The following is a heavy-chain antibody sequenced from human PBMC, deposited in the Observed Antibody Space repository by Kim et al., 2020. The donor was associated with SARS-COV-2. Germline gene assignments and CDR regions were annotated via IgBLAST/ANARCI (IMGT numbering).Heavy chain of an antibody. Sequence: GGSLRLSCAASGFSLSRHAMHWVRQAPGKGLEWVAVISYDGSKKHYADSVKGRFNISRDNSKYTVYLQMNSLRVEDTALYYCARDSVDWGSYLDSWGQGT. CDR2: ISYDGSKK. J-gene: IGHJ4*02. V-gene: IGHV3-30*04. D-gene: IGHD3-16*01. CDR3: ARDSVDWGSYLDS. CDR1: GFSLSRHA.